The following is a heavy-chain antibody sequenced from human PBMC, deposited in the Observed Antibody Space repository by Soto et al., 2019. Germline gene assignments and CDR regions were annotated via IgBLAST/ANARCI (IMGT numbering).Heavy chain of an antibody. CDR3: ATDRTANGELDY. V-gene: IGHV1-24*01. Sequence: ASVKVSCKVSGYTLTELSMHWVRQAPGKGLEWMGGFDPEDGETIYAQKFQGRVTMTEDTSTDTAYMELSSLRSEDTAVYYCATDRTANGELDYWGQGTLVTVSS. D-gene: IGHD3-10*01. CDR1: GYTLTELS. J-gene: IGHJ4*02. CDR2: FDPEDGET.